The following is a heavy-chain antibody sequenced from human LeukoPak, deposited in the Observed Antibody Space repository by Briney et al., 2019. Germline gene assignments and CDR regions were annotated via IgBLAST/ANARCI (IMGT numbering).Heavy chain of an antibody. CDR1: GFTIDGYT. CDR3: ATQPELPGWFDS. CDR2: ITSGSNFV. V-gene: IGHV3-21*01. J-gene: IGHJ5*01. D-gene: IGHD1-14*01. Sequence: GSLRLSCAASGFTIDGYTLSWVRQAPGKGLEWVASITSGSNFVDYGDSVKGRFTIFRDNAQNSLYVQMNSLRAEDTAVYYCATQPELPGWFDSWGQGTLVTVSS.